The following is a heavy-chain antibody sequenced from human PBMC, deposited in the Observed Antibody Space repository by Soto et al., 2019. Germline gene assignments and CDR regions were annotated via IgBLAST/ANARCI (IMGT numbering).Heavy chain of an antibody. CDR1: GFTFSSYS. D-gene: IGHD4-17*01. CDR3: ARVGDDYGEYVARQYYYSYGMDV. Sequence: GGSLRLSCAASGFTFSSYSMNWVRQAPGKGLEWVSYISSSSSTIYYADSVKVRFTISRDNAKNSLYLQMNSLRDEDTAVYYCARVGDDYGEYVARQYYYSYGMDVWGQGTTVTVYS. CDR2: ISSSSSTI. J-gene: IGHJ6*02. V-gene: IGHV3-48*02.